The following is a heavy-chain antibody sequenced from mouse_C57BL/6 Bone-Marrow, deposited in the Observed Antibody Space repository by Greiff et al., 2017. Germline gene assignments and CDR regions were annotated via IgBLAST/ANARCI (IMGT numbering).Heavy chain of an antibody. CDR1: GYTFTDYY. J-gene: IGHJ2*01. CDR3: ARRGWYFDY. D-gene: IGHD3-3*01. CDR2: INPNNGGT. Sequence: VQPKQSGPELVKPGASVKISCKASGYTFTDYYMNWVKQSHGKSLEWIGDINPNNGGTSYNQKFKGKATLTVDKSSSTAYMELRSLTSEDSAVYYCARRGWYFDYWGQGTTLTVSS. V-gene: IGHV1-26*01.